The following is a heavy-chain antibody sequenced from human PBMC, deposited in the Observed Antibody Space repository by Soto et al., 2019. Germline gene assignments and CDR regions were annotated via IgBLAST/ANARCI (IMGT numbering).Heavy chain of an antibody. CDR3: ARRQPSDAYYGMDV. CDR2: IYYSGST. V-gene: IGHV4-31*03. J-gene: IGHJ6*02. D-gene: IGHD6-6*01. CDR1: GGSISSGGYY. Sequence: SETLSLTCTVSGGSISSGGYYWSWIRQHPGKGLEWIGYIYYSGSTYYNPSLKSRVTISADTSKKQFSLKLSSVTAADTAVYYCARRQPSDAYYGMDVWGQGTTVTVSS.